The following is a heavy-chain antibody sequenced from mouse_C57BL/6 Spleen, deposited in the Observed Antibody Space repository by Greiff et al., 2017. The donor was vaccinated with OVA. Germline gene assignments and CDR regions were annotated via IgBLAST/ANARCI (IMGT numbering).Heavy chain of an antibody. CDR3: ARVYGSSSYYFDY. CDR1: GYTFTSYW. J-gene: IGHJ2*01. D-gene: IGHD1-1*01. V-gene: IGHV1-55*01. CDR2: IYPGSGST. Sequence: VQLQQPGAELVKPGASVKMSCKASGYTFTSYWITWVKQRPGQGLEWIGDIYPGSGSTNYNEKFKSKATLTVDTSSSTAYMQLSSLTSEDSAVYYCARVYGSSSYYFDYWGQGTTLTVSS.